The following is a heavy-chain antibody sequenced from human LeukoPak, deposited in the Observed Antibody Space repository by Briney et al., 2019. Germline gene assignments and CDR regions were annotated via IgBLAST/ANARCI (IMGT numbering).Heavy chain of an antibody. CDR1: GFTFSTYS. CDR2: ISSSSSYI. CDR3: ARVGYYDFWSGPGYGMDV. D-gene: IGHD3-3*01. Sequence: GGSPRLSCAASGFTFSTYSMNWVRQAPGKGLEWVSSISSSSSYIYYADSVKGRFTISRDIAKNSLYLQMNSLRAEDTAVYFCARVGYYDFWSGPGYGMDVWAQGTTVTVSS. J-gene: IGHJ6*02. V-gene: IGHV3-21*01.